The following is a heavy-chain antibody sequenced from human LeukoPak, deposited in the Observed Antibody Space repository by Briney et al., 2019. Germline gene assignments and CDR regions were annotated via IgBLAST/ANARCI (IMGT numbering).Heavy chain of an antibody. CDR1: GFTFDDYA. Sequence: PGGSLRLSCAASGFTFDDYAMHWVRQAPGKGLEWVSLISGDGGSTYYADSVKGRFTISRDNSKSSLYLQMNSLRTEDTALYYCAKGGSWHYYFDYWGQGTLVTVSS. J-gene: IGHJ4*02. CDR2: ISGDGGST. D-gene: IGHD6-13*01. CDR3: AKGGSWHYYFDY. V-gene: IGHV3-43*02.